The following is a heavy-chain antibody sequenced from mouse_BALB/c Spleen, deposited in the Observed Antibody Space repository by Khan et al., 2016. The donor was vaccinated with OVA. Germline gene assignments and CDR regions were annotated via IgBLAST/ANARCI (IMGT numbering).Heavy chain of an antibody. CDR3: TRRMDY. J-gene: IGHJ4*01. CDR1: GYTFSDYE. Sequence: QMRLEESGAELVRPGASVTLSCKASGYTFSDYEMHWVKQTPVHGLEWIGTFDPETGDTAYNQKFKGKTTLTADKSSSTAYMELRSLTSEDSAVYCCTRRMDYWGQGTSVTVSS. V-gene: IGHV1-15*01. CDR2: FDPETGDT.